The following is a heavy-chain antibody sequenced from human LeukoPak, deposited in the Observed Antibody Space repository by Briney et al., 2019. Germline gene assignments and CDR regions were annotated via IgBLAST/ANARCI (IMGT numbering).Heavy chain of an antibody. J-gene: IGHJ5*02. CDR3: ASSDYGDYNWFEP. Sequence: GGSLRLSCAASAFTFSDYYMSWIRQAPGKGLEWVSYISSSSSYTNYADSVKGRFTISRDNAKNSLYLQMNSLRAEDTAVYYCASSDYGDYNWFEPWGQGTLVTVSS. D-gene: IGHD4-17*01. CDR1: AFTFSDYY. CDR2: ISSSSSYT. V-gene: IGHV3-11*06.